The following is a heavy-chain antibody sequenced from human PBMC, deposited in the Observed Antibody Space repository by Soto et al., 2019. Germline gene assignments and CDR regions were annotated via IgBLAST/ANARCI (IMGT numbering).Heavy chain of an antibody. CDR3: ARAPMVQGVTNWFDP. CDR1: GYTFTSYY. CDR2: INPSGGST. D-gene: IGHD3-10*01. Sequence: ASVKVSCKASGYTFTSYYMHWVRQAPGQGLEWMGIINPSGGSTSYAQKFQGRVTMTRDTSTSTVYMELSSLRSEDTAVYYCARAPMVQGVTNWFDPWGQGTLVTVSS. V-gene: IGHV1-46*03. J-gene: IGHJ5*02.